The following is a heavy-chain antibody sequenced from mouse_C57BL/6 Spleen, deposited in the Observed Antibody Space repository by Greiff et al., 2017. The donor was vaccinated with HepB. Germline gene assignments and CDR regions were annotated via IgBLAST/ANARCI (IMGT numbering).Heavy chain of an antibody. J-gene: IGHJ1*03. CDR2: ISYDGSN. CDR3: ANYYGNWYFDV. Sequence: EVQLVESGPGLVKPSQSLSLTCSVTGYSITSGYYWNWIRQFPGNKLEWMGYISYDGSNNYNPSLKNRISITRDTSKNQFFLKLNSVTTEDTATYYCANYYGNWYFDVWGTGTTVTVSS. D-gene: IGHD1-1*01. V-gene: IGHV3-6*01. CDR1: GYSITSGYY.